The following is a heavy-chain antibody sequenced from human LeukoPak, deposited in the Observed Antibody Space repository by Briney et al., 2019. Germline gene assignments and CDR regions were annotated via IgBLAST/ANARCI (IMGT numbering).Heavy chain of an antibody. Sequence: SETLSLTCTVSGGSISSYYWSWIRQPPGKGLEWIGYIYYSGSTNYNPSLKSRVTISVDTSKNQFSLKLSSVTAADTAVYYCAGNSGSFQVFDYWGQGTLVTVSS. CDR3: AGNSGSFQVFDY. D-gene: IGHD6-19*01. CDR1: GGSISSYY. CDR2: IYYSGST. V-gene: IGHV4-59*08. J-gene: IGHJ4*02.